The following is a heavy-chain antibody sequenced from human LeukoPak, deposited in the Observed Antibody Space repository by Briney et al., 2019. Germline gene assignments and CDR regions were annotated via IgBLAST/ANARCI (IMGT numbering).Heavy chain of an antibody. V-gene: IGHV5-10-1*01. CDR1: GYSFTSYW. CDR3: ARQAESYYDSSGFEFWFDP. D-gene: IGHD3-22*01. Sequence: GESLKISCKGSGYSFTSYWISWVRQMPGKGLEWMGRIDPSDSYTNYSPSFQGHVTISADKSISTAYLQWSSLKASATAMYYCARQAESYYDSSGFEFWFDPWGQGTLVTVSS. J-gene: IGHJ5*02. CDR2: IDPSDSYT.